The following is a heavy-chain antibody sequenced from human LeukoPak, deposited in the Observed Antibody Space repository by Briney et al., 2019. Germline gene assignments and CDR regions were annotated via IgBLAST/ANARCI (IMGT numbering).Heavy chain of an antibody. CDR1: GGSISSSSYY. CDR3: ARRSSSSWPGNWFDP. D-gene: IGHD6-13*01. J-gene: IGHJ5*02. Sequence: PSETLSLTCTVSGGSISSSSYYWGWIRQPPGKGLEWIVSIYYSGSTYYNPSLKSRVTISVDTSKNQFSLKLRSVTAADTAVYYCARRSSSSWPGNWFDPWGQGTLVTVSS. V-gene: IGHV4-39*01. CDR2: IYYSGST.